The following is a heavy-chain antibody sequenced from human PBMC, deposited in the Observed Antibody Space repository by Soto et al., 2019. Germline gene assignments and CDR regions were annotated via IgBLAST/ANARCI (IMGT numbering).Heavy chain of an antibody. Sequence: PGESLKISCKGSGYSFTSYWIGWVRQMPGKGLEWMGIIYPGDSDTRYSPSFQGQVTISADKSISTAYLQWSSLKASDTVMYYCARQYLPYDFWSGYYPNDAFDIWGQGTMVTVSS. CDR3: ARQYLPYDFWSGYYPNDAFDI. J-gene: IGHJ3*02. CDR2: IYPGDSDT. D-gene: IGHD3-3*01. CDR1: GYSFTSYW. V-gene: IGHV5-51*01.